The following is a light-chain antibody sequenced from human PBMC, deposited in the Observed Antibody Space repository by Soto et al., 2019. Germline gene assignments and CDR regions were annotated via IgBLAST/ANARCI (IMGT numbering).Light chain of an antibody. V-gene: IGKV1-39*01. CDR2: AAS. J-gene: IGKJ5*01. Sequence: DIQMTEYPYSLSAAVGGRITITCRASQSISSYLNWYQQKPGKAPKLLICAASTLQSGVPSRFSGSGSGTDFTLTISSLQPEDFATYFCQRTSSMPVTFGQGTRVEIK. CDR3: QRTSSMPVT. CDR1: QSISSY.